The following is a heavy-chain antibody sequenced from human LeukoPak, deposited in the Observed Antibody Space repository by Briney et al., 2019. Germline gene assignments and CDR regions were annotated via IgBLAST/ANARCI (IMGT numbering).Heavy chain of an antibody. CDR2: INDTGDT. CDR1: GGPISSGGYF. CDR3: ARRVIAVAGFDY. Sequence: PSETLSLTCTVSGGPISSGGYFWGWIRQPPGKGLEWIGSINDTGDTHYNPPLKSRVTISVDTAKNHFSLKLSSVTAADTAVYYCARRVIAVAGFDYWGQGTLVTVSS. V-gene: IGHV4-39*02. D-gene: IGHD6-19*01. J-gene: IGHJ4*02.